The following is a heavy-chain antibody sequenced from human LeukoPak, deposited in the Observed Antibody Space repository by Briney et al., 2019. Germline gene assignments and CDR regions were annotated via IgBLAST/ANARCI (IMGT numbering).Heavy chain of an antibody. D-gene: IGHD6-13*01. CDR1: GFTFSSYG. V-gene: IGHV3-30*03. Sequence: GGSLRLSCAASGFTFSSYGMHWVRQAPGKGLEWVAVISYDGSNKYYADSVKGRFTISRDNSKNTLYLQMNSLRAEDTAVYYCATDRSLSWFDYWGQGTLVTVSS. J-gene: IGHJ4*02. CDR2: ISYDGSNK. CDR3: ATDRSLSWFDY.